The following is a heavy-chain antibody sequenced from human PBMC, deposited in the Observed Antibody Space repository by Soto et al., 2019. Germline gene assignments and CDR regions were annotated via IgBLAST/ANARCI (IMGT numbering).Heavy chain of an antibody. V-gene: IGHV3-30-3*01. CDR3: ARGSYYYDSSGPAFDY. CDR2: ISYDGSNK. Sequence: PGGSLRLSCAASGFTFSSYAVHWVRQAPGKGLEWVAVISYDGSNKYYADSVKGRFTISRDNSKNTLYLQMNSLRAEDTAMYYCARGSYYYDSSGPAFDYWGQGTLVTVS. D-gene: IGHD3-22*01. CDR1: GFTFSSYA. J-gene: IGHJ4*02.